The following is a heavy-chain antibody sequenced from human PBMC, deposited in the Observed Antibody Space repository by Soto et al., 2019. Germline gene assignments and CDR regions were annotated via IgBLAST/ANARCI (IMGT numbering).Heavy chain of an antibody. D-gene: IGHD3-22*01. CDR1: GGTFSSYA. CDR3: ARDWYYYDSSGSPLYYYYGMDV. J-gene: IGHJ6*02. V-gene: IGHV1-69*13. CDR2: IIPIFGTA. Sequence: ASVKVSCKASGGTFSSYAISWVRQAPGQGLEWMGGIIPIFGTANYAQKFRGRVTITADESTSTAYMELSSLRSEDTAVYYCARDWYYYDSSGSPLYYYYGMDVWGQGTTVTVSS.